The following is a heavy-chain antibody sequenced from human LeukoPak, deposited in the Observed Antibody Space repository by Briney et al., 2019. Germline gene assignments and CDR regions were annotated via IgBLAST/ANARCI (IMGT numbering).Heavy chain of an antibody. J-gene: IGHJ4*02. Sequence: GASVKVSCKASGYTFTSYDINWVRQATGQGLEWMGWMNPNSGNTGYAQKFQGRVTMTRNTSISTAYMELSSLRSEDTAVYYCAREPPAYCGFDCYVLGYWGQGTLVTVSS. D-gene: IGHD2-21*02. CDR2: MNPNSGNT. CDR3: AREPPAYCGFDCYVLGY. V-gene: IGHV1-8*01. CDR1: GYTFTSYD.